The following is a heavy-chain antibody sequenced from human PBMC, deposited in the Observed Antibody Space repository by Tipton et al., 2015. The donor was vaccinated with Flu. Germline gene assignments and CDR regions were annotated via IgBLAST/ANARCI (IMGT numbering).Heavy chain of an antibody. CDR3: ARLSYYDVDLKNFYFDY. V-gene: IGHV4-39*01. D-gene: IGHD3-10*02. CDR1: SGSIRSTNYF. CDR2: IFPSGTT. Sequence: TLSLTCTVSSGSIRSTNYFCAWIRQPPGKRLELIGSIFPSGTTYYNPSHKSRVTISADTSKSQFSLMLRSVTAADTAVYYCARLSYYDVDLKNFYFDYWGQGALVTVSP. J-gene: IGHJ4*02.